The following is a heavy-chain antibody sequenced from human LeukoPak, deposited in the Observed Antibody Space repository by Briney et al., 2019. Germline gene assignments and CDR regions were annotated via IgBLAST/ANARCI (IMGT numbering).Heavy chain of an antibody. Sequence: GGSLRLSCAAYGFTFSGYWMSWVRQAPGKGLEWVDNIKVDGSEKNYVDSVKGRLTISRDNAKNSLYLQMNSLRAEDTAVYYCARGGRNLDSWGQGTLVTVSS. CDR1: GFTFSGYW. CDR3: ARGGRNLDS. D-gene: IGHD1-14*01. V-gene: IGHV3-7*01. CDR2: IKVDGSEK. J-gene: IGHJ4*02.